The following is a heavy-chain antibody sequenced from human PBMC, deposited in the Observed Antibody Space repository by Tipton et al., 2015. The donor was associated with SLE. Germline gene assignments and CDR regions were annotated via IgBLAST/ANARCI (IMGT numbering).Heavy chain of an antibody. CDR3: ARGGGGAFDI. Sequence: TLSLTCTVSGVSISSYSWSWIRQPPGKGLEYIGYIYSSGSTNYNPSLKSRVTISLDTSKNQFSLKLSSVTAADTAVYYCARGGGGAFDIWGQGTMVTVSS. CDR2: IYSSGST. CDR1: GVSISSYS. J-gene: IGHJ3*02. D-gene: IGHD2-21*01. V-gene: IGHV4-59*01.